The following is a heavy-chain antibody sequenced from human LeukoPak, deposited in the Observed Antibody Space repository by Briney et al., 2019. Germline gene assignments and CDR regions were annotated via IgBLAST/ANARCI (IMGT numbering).Heavy chain of an antibody. V-gene: IGHV4-39*01. D-gene: IGHD3-3*01. CDR3: ARSLVRGVVIMGGTVDY. J-gene: IGHJ4*02. CDR1: GGSISSSSYY. Sequence: SETLSLTCTVSGGSISSSSYYWGWIRQPPGKGLEWIGSIYYSGSTYYNPSLKSRVTISVDTPKNQFSLKLSSVTAADTAVYYCARSLVRGVVIMGGTVDYWGQGTLVTVSS. CDR2: IYYSGST.